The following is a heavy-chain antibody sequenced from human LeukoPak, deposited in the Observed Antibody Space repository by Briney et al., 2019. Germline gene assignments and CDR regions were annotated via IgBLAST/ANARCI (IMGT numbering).Heavy chain of an antibody. CDR1: GFTFSSYA. CDR2: ISGSGGST. D-gene: IGHD3-3*01. CDR3: VSGLEPRSYDFWSGYYDY. Sequence: GGPLRLSCAASGFTFSSYAMSWVRQAPGKGLEWVSAISGSGGSTYYADSVKGRFTISRDNSKNTLYLQMNSLRAEDTAVYYCVSGLEPRSYDFWSGYYDYWGQGTLVTASS. J-gene: IGHJ4*02. V-gene: IGHV3-23*01.